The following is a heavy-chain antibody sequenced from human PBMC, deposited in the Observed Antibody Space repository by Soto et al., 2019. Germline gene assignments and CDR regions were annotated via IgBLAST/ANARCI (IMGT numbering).Heavy chain of an antibody. Sequence: QVQLQESGPGLVKPSETLSLTCTVSGGSISYYYWSWIQQPPGKGLEWIGNLYYSGSTKYNPSLKSRVTISVDTSTNQFSLKLSSVTAADTAVYYCAKWKGGSGSGDWFDPWGQGTLVTVSS. D-gene: IGHD3-10*01. V-gene: IGHV4-59*08. CDR1: GGSISYYY. J-gene: IGHJ5*02. CDR3: AKWKGGSGSGDWFDP. CDR2: LYYSGST.